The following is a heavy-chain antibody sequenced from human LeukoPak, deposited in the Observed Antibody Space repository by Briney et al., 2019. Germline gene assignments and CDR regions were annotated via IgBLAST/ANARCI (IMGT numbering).Heavy chain of an antibody. D-gene: IGHD2-8*01. CDR1: GASFNTYY. V-gene: IGHV4-34*01. CDR3: ARGPVALPNDRLSLFFDL. CDR2: VKHDGDT. J-gene: IGHJ5*01. Sequence: ASETLSLTCAVYGASFNTYYWTWIRQSPDKGLEWIGEVKHDGDTNVNPSLRSRVFMLVSALKNQFSSKMTPVTAADTAIYFCARGPVALPNDRLSLFFDLWGQGTLVTVSS.